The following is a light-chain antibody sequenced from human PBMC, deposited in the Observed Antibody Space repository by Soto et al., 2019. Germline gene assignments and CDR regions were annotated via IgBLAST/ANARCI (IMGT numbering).Light chain of an antibody. J-gene: IGLJ2*01. CDR2: EDN. CDR1: SGSIASNY. Sequence: NFMLTQPHSVSESPGKTISISCTRSSGSIASNYVQWYQQRPGGSPTTVIYEDNQRPSGVPDRLSGSIDSSSNSASLIISGLETEDEADYYCQSYDSGVVVFGGGTKLTVL. V-gene: IGLV6-57*01. CDR3: QSYDSGVVV.